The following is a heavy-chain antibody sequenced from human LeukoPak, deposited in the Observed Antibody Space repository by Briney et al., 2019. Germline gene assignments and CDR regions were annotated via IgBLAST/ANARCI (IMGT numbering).Heavy chain of an antibody. V-gene: IGHV4-34*01. CDR1: GGSFSGYY. CDR2: IPNSGRT. Sequence: PSGTLSLTFAVYGGSFSGYYWSGIGQPPGKGRGWMRKIPNSGRTNPSTSLKSRVTISVDTSKTQFSLKMSSVTAPDTAVYYCATVGRLEGAAFDYWGQGTLVTVSS. J-gene: IGHJ4*02. CDR3: ATVGRLEGAAFDY. D-gene: IGHD1-26*01.